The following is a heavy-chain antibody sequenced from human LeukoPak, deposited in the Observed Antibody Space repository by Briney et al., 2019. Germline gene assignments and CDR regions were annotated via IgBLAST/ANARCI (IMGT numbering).Heavy chain of an antibody. CDR3: ARVGAVAGSEYFDY. V-gene: IGHV4-61*02. J-gene: IGHJ4*02. CDR2: IYISGST. Sequence: SQTLSLTCTVSGGSISSGGYYWSWIRQPAGKKLEWIGRIYISGSTNYNPSLKSRVTISVDTSKNQFSLKLSSVTAADTAVYYCARVGAVAGSEYFDYWGQGTLVTVSS. D-gene: IGHD6-19*01. CDR1: GGSISSGGYY.